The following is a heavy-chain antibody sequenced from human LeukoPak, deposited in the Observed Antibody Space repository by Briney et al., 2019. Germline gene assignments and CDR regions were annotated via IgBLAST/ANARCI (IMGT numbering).Heavy chain of an antibody. CDR1: GFTFSSYW. D-gene: IGHD3-3*01. V-gene: IGHV3-7*01. Sequence: PGGSLRLSCAASGFTFSSYWMSWVRQAPGKGLEWVANIKQDGSEKYYVDSVKGRFTISRDNAKNSLYLQMNSLRAEDTAVYYCARDQGTYYDFWSGYYNGPDAFDIWGQGTMVTVSS. CDR3: ARDQGTYYDFWSGYYNGPDAFDI. J-gene: IGHJ3*02. CDR2: IKQDGSEK.